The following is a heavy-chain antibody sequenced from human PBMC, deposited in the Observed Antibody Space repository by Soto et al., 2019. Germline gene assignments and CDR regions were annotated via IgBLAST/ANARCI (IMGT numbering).Heavy chain of an antibody. D-gene: IGHD3-3*01. J-gene: IGHJ4*02. CDR2: IGSGGGTI. Sequence: PGGSLRLSCAASGFTFSDYYMTWIRQAPGKGLEWVSYIGSGGGTIYYADSVKGRFTISSDNAKSSLYLQMNSLRAEDTAVYYCAKRPDFLDYWGQGTLVTVSS. CDR3: AKRPDFLDY. CDR1: GFTFSDYY. V-gene: IGHV3-11*01.